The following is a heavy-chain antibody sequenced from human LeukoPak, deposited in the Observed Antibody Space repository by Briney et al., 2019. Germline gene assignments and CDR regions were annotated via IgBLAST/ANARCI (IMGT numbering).Heavy chain of an antibody. CDR3: ARGRVSSSTWYSTYYYYFYMGV. CDR1: DDSITMYY. J-gene: IGHJ6*03. CDR2: VDHTGST. Sequence: SETLSLTCSVSDDSITMYYWTWIRQPPGKGLEWIGYVDHTGSTNFNPSLNGRVSISRDTTKNLFSLRLRSVTAADTAVYFCARGRVSSSTWYSTYYYYFYMGVWGKGTTVTVSS. V-gene: IGHV4-59*01. D-gene: IGHD1-1*01.